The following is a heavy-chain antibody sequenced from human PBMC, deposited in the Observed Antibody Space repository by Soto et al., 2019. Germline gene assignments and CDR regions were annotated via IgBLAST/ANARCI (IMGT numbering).Heavy chain of an antibody. CDR2: INPSGDSR. CDR1: GFSFSDYF. V-gene: IGHV1-46*01. J-gene: IGHJ6*02. Sequence: GASVKVSCKASGFSFSDYFMHWVRQAPGQGLEWMGIINPSGDSRNYAQKFQGRVTITRDTSTSTVYMDLSSLRYEDTAVHYCARGQPILWFGELFSYYYGMDVWGQGTTVTVSS. D-gene: IGHD3-10*01. CDR3: ARGQPILWFGELFSYYYGMDV.